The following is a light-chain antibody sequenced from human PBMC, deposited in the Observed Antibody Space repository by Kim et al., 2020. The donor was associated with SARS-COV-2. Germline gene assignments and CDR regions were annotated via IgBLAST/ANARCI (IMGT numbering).Light chain of an antibody. J-gene: IGKJ3*01. CDR1: DGIGSSQ. CDR3: QQYTDLLTFT. Sequence: PGGTTAHACRASDGIGSSQLAGCQQKPGRAPTLLIYGASSRATGIPDRLNGSGSGTDFTLTINRLEPEDFAVYYCQQYTDLLTFTFGPGTKVDIK. V-gene: IGKV3-20*01. CDR2: GAS.